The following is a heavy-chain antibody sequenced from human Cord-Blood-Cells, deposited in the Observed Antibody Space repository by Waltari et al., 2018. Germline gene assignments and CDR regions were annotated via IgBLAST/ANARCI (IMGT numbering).Heavy chain of an antibody. D-gene: IGHD3-16*01. J-gene: IGHJ2*01. Sequence: QVQLQESGPGLVKPSETLSLTCTVSGGSISSYYWSWIRQPPGKGLEWIGYIYYSGSTNYNPSLKSRVTISVDTSKNQFSLKLSSVTAADTAVYYCARVARHGGAGWYFDLWGRGTLVTVSS. CDR2: IYYSGST. CDR1: GGSISSYY. CDR3: ARVARHGGAGWYFDL. V-gene: IGHV4-59*01.